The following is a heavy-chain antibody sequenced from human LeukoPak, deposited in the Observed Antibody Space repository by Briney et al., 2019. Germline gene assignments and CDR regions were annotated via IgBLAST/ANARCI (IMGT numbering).Heavy chain of an antibody. CDR3: TRDRSGYYYNWFDP. D-gene: IGHD3-22*01. CDR2: IRSKAYGGTT. CDR1: GFTFGGYT. Sequence: GGSLRLPCTASGFTFGGYTMNWVRQAPGEGLEWVGFIRSKAYGGTTEYAASVKGRFTISRDDSKTIAYLQMNSLKTEDTALYYCTRDRSGYYYNWFDPWGQGTLVTVSS. J-gene: IGHJ5*02. V-gene: IGHV3-49*04.